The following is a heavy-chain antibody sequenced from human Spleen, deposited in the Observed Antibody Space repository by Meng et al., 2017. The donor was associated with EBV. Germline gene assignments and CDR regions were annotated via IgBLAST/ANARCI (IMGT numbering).Heavy chain of an antibody. V-gene: IGHV6-1*01. Sequence: QVQLQQSGPGLVKPSXTLSLTCXXSGDSVSSNSAAWNWIRQSPSRGLEWLGRTYYRSKWYNDYAVSVKSRISINSDTSKNQFSLQLNSVTPEDTAVYYCARDGGSYYRELISWGQGTLVTVSS. CDR1: GDSVSSNSAA. J-gene: IGHJ4*02. D-gene: IGHD1-26*01. CDR3: ARDGGSYYRELIS. CDR2: TYYRSKWYN.